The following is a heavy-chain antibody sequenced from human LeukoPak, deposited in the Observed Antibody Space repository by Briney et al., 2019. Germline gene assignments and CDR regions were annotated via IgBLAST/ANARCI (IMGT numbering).Heavy chain of an antibody. CDR3: ATSSGYSSGWSRIDY. D-gene: IGHD6-19*01. V-gene: IGHV1-24*01. CDR1: GYTLTELS. Sequence: ASVKVSCKVSGYTLTELSMHWVRQAPGKGLEWMGGFDPEDGETIYAQKFQGRVTMTEDTSTDTAYMELSSLRSEDTAVYYCATSSGYSSGWSRIDYWGQGTLVTVSS. J-gene: IGHJ4*02. CDR2: FDPEDGET.